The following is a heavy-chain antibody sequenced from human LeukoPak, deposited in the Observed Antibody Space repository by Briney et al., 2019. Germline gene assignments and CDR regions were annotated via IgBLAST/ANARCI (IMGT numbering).Heavy chain of an antibody. V-gene: IGHV3-23*01. CDR3: AKDFTANYDFWSGYAH. CDR2: ISGSGRST. Sequence: GGSLRLSCAASGFTFSNYAMSWVRQAPGKGLDWVSAISGSGRSTYYADSVKGRFTISRDNSKNTLYLQMNSLRAEDTAVYYCAKDFTANYDFWSGYAHWGQGTLVTVSS. CDR1: GFTFSNYA. D-gene: IGHD3-3*01. J-gene: IGHJ4*02.